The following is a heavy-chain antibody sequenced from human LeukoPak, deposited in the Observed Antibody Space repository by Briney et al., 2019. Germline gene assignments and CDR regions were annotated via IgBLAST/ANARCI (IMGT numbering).Heavy chain of an antibody. D-gene: IGHD3-3*01. CDR2: INHRGST. CDR1: GGSFSGYY. V-gene: IGHV4-34*01. Sequence: SETLSLTCAVYGGSFSGYYWCWIRHPPEKGLEWIGEINHRGSTNYNPSLKSRVTISVDTSKNQFSLKLSSVTAADTAVYYCARIPRDLRFLEWLSFYYMDVWGKGTTVTVSS. J-gene: IGHJ6*03. CDR3: ARIPRDLRFLEWLSFYYMDV.